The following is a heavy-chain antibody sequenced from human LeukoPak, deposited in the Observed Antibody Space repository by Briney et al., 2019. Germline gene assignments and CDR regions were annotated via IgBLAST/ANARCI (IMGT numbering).Heavy chain of an antibody. J-gene: IGHJ6*03. CDR3: ARGPRDDSSGYYYYYYMDV. V-gene: IGHV1-69*05. Sequence: GASVKVSCKASGGTFSSYAISWVRQAPGQGLEWMGRIIPIFGTANYAQKFQGRVTITTDEFTSTAYMELSSLRSEDTAVYYCARGPRDDSSGYYYYYYMDVWGKGTTVTVSS. CDR2: IIPIFGTA. CDR1: GGTFSSYA. D-gene: IGHD3-22*01.